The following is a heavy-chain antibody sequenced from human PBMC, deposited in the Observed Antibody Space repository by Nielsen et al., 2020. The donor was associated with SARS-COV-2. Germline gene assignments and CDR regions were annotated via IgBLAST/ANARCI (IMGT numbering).Heavy chain of an antibody. CDR3: ARLPHGYTYGRYYYYGLDV. CDR2: IDSSGYT. V-gene: IGHV3-13*04. J-gene: IGHJ6*02. CDR1: GFKFNNYD. D-gene: IGHD5-18*01. Sequence: GESLKISCAASGFKFNNYDMHWVRQATGKGLEWVSSIDSSGYTYYAGSVKGRFTISRENAMNSFYLQMNSLRAGDTAVYYCARLPHGYTYGRYYYYGLDVWGQGTTVTVS.